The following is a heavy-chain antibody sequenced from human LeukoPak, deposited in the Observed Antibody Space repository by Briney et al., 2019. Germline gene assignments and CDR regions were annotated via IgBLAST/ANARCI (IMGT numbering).Heavy chain of an antibody. V-gene: IGHV4-59*01. D-gene: IGHD5-24*01. Sequence: SETLSLTCTVSGGSISSYYWGWIRQPPGKGLEWIGYVYYSGSTNYNPSLKSRVTMSVDASKNQFSLKLGSVTAADTAVYYCAEYIRRSGTYNFDFWGQGTLVTVSS. CDR3: AEYIRRSGTYNFDF. J-gene: IGHJ4*02. CDR1: GGSISSYY. CDR2: VYYSGST.